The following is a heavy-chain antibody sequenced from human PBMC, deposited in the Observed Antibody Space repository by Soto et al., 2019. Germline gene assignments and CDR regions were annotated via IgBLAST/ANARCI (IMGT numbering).Heavy chain of an antibody. CDR1: GFIFSSYA. Sequence: GGSLRLSCAASGFIFSSYAVTWVRQAPGKGLEWVSAISGSGGSTYYADSVKGRFTISRDNSKNTVHLQMNNLRAEDSALYYCAKKALSMVTTVGYYYGMDVWGQGTTVTVSS. CDR3: AKKALSMVTTVGYYYGMDV. V-gene: IGHV3-23*01. D-gene: IGHD4-17*01. CDR2: ISGSGGST. J-gene: IGHJ6*02.